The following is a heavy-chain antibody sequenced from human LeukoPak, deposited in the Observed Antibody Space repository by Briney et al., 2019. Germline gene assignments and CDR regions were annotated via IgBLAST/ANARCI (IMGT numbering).Heavy chain of an antibody. Sequence: PGGSLRLSCAASGFTFSHYNMNWVRQAPGKGLEWVSYISSSSSTIYYADSVKGRFTISRDNAKNSLYLQMNSLRDEDTAVYYCAREARTMVRGVKPQFDPWGQGTLVTVSS. CDR1: GFTFSHYN. CDR2: ISSSSSTI. D-gene: IGHD3-10*01. V-gene: IGHV3-48*02. J-gene: IGHJ5*02. CDR3: AREARTMVRGVKPQFDP.